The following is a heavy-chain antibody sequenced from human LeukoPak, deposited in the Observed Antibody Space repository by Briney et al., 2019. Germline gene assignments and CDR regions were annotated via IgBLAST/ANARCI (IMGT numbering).Heavy chain of an antibody. D-gene: IGHD6-19*01. CDR2: INHSGST. CDR1: GGSFSGCY. V-gene: IGHV4-34*01. J-gene: IGHJ4*02. CDR3: ARAGHGIAVYYFDY. Sequence: SSETLSLTCAVYGGSFSGCYWSSIRQPPGKGLEWIGEINHSGSTNYNPSLKSRVTISVDTSKNQFSLKLSSVTAADTAVYYCARAGHGIAVYYFDYWGQGTLVTVSS.